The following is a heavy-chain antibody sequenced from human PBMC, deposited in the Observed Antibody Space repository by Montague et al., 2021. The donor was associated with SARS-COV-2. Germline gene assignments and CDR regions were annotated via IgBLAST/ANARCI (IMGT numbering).Heavy chain of an antibody. V-gene: IGHV4-59*01. CDR1: GGSISSYY. Sequence: SETLSLTCTVSGGSISSYYWSWIRQPPGKGLEWIGYIYYSGSTNYNPSLKSRVTISVGTSKNQFSLKLSSVTAADTAVYYCARAAGYNWNYGYNWFDPWGQGTLVTVSS. D-gene: IGHD1-7*01. CDR3: ARAAGYNWNYGYNWFDP. CDR2: IYYSGST. J-gene: IGHJ5*02.